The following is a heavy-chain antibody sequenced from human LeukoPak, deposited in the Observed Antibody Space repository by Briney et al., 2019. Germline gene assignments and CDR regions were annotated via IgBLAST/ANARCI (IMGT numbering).Heavy chain of an antibody. CDR3: ARDVWGSYRYYFDY. CDR2: IYYSGST. Sequence: IYYSGSTTYNPSLNSRVTISVDTSKNQFSLKLSSVTAADTAVYYCARDVWGSYRYYFDYWGQGTLVTVSS. V-gene: IGHV4-59*12. D-gene: IGHD3-16*02. J-gene: IGHJ4*02.